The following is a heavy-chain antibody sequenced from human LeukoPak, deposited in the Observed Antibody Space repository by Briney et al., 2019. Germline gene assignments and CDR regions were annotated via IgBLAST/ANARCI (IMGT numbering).Heavy chain of an antibody. CDR3: ARTYCSGGSCYPYYFDY. CDR1: GFTFSNYW. CDR2: ISGSGGST. V-gene: IGHV3-23*01. Sequence: GGSLRLSCAASGFTFSNYWMSWVRQAPGKGLEWVSAISGSGGSTYYADSVKGRFTISRDNSKNTLYLQMNSLRAEDTAVYYCARTYCSGGSCYPYYFDYWGQGTLVTVSS. D-gene: IGHD2-15*01. J-gene: IGHJ4*02.